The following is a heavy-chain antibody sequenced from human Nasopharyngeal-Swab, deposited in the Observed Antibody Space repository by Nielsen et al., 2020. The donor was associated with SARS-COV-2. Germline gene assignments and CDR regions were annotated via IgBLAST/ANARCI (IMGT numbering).Heavy chain of an antibody. D-gene: IGHD4-11*01. J-gene: IGHJ4*02. Sequence: GESLKISCAASGFTFSSYAMSWVRQAPGKGLEWVSAISGSGGSTYYADSVKGRFTISRDNSKNTLYLQMSSLRAEDTAVYYCAKVPSTVTTLPPDYWGQGTLVTVSS. V-gene: IGHV3-23*01. CDR1: GFTFSSYA. CDR2: ISGSGGST. CDR3: AKVPSTVTTLPPDY.